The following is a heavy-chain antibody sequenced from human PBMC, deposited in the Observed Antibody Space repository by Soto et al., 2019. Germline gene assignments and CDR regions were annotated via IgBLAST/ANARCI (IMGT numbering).Heavy chain of an antibody. Sequence: EVRLLESGGGLVQPGGSLRLSCVASGFTFSNYAMSWVRQAPGKGLEWVSVVTGRSSSTYYADSVEGRFIISRDNSRNTLFRQMKSLGAEDTAVYYCTKHLPSKKNQRRWADAFHIWGQGTILTVSS. D-gene: IGHD2-2*01. V-gene: IGHV3-23*01. J-gene: IGHJ3*02. CDR2: VTGRSSST. CDR3: TKHLPSKKNQRRWADAFHI. CDR1: GFTFSNYA.